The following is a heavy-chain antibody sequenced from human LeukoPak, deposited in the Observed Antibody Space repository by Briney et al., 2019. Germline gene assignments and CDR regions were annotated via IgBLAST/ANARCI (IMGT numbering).Heavy chain of an antibody. Sequence: PSETLSLTCAVYGGSFSGYYWSWIRQPPGKGLEWIGEINHSGSTNYNPSLKSRVTISVDTSKNQFSLKLSSVTAADTAVYYCAREGRRDGSSYGMDVWGQGTTVTVSS. CDR3: AREGRRDGSSYGMDV. V-gene: IGHV4-34*01. J-gene: IGHJ6*02. D-gene: IGHD5-24*01. CDR2: INHSGST. CDR1: GGSFSGYY.